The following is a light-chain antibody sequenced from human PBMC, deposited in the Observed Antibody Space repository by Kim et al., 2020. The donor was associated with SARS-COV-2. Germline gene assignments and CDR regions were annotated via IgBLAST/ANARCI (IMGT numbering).Light chain of an antibody. Sequence: DIQMTQSPSSLSASVGDRVTITCQASQDIYNYLNWYQQKPGKAPKLLIYDASNLETGVPSRFSGSGSGTDFTFNISSLQPEDTATYYCQQYDNVPLMYTFGQGTKVDIK. CDR3: QQYDNVPLMYT. CDR1: QDIYNY. V-gene: IGKV1-33*01. J-gene: IGKJ2*01. CDR2: DAS.